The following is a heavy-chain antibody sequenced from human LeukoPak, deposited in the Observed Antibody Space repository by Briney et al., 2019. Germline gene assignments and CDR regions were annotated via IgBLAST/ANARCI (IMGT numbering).Heavy chain of an antibody. J-gene: IGHJ4*02. Sequence: ASVKVSCKASGYTFTSYGISWVRQAPGQGLEWMGWISAYNGNTNYAQKLQGRVTMTTDTSTSTAYTELRSLRSDDTAVYYCARGRAIAAAGTLDYWGQGTLVTVSS. CDR3: ARGRAIAAAGTLDY. CDR2: ISAYNGNT. V-gene: IGHV1-18*01. D-gene: IGHD6-13*01. CDR1: GYTFTSYG.